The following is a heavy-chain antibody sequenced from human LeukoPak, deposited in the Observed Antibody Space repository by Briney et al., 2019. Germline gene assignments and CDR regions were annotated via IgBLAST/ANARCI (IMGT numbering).Heavy chain of an antibody. Sequence: GGSLRLSCEASGFTFSIYTMYWVRQAPGKGLEWVSYIDSTSSTIYYADSVKGRFTISRDNAKNSLFLQMNSLRAEDAAVYYCARLVVTATDDYFDHWGQGTLVPVAS. CDR2: IDSTSSTI. CDR3: ARLVVTATDDYFDH. D-gene: IGHD2-21*02. V-gene: IGHV3-48*04. CDR1: GFTFSIYT. J-gene: IGHJ4*02.